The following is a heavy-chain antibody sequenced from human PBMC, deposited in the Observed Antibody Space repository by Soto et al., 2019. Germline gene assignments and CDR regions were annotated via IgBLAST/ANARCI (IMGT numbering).Heavy chain of an antibody. CDR1: GGSISSYY. D-gene: IGHD3-22*01. CDR3: ARGGSSGYYYFDY. V-gene: IGHV4-59*01. Sequence: KASETLSLTCTVSGGSISSYYWSWIRQPPGKGLEWIGYIYYSGSTNYNPSLKSRVTISADTSKNQFSLKLSSVTAADTAVYYCARGGSSGYYYFDYWGQGTLVTVSS. CDR2: IYYSGST. J-gene: IGHJ4*02.